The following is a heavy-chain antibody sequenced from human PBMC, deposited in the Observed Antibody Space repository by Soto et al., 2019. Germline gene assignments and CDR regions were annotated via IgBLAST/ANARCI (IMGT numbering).Heavy chain of an antibody. CDR1: GDSVSSNSAA. D-gene: IGHD2-15*01. Sequence: QVQLQQSGPGLVKPSQTLSLTCAISGDSVSSNSAAWNWIRQSPSRGLEWLGRTYYRSKWYNDSEVSVKSRITINPDTSKHQFSLQLNSVTPEDTAVYYCARDPGYCSGGSCYSVYYYYGMDVWGQGTTVTVSS. J-gene: IGHJ6*02. CDR2: TYYRSKWYN. V-gene: IGHV6-1*01. CDR3: ARDPGYCSGGSCYSVYYYYGMDV.